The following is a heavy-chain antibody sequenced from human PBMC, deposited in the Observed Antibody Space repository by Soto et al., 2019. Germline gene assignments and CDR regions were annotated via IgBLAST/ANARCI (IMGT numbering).Heavy chain of an antibody. J-gene: IGHJ4*02. CDR1: GGSISSSSYY. CDR3: ARRVIPAAMFDY. CDR2: LYYTWST. Sequence: PSETLSLTCTVSGGSISSSSYYLGWIRHPPGKGLEWIGSLYYTWSTYYNPSLKSRVTISVDKSKNQFSLKLSSVTAADTAVYYCARRVIPAAMFDYWGQGTLVTVSS. D-gene: IGHD2-2*01. V-gene: IGHV4-39*01.